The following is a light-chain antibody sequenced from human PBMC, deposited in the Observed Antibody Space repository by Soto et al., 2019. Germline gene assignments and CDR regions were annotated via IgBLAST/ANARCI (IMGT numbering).Light chain of an antibody. CDR2: GAS. CDR3: QQRANWLT. Sequence: ETVMTQSPATLSVSPGERATLSCRASQSVSSNLAWYQQKPGQAPRLLIYGASTRATGIPAGFSGSGSGTDFTLTISSLEPEDFAFYYCQQRANWLTFGGGTKVDIK. V-gene: IGKV3-15*01. J-gene: IGKJ4*01. CDR1: QSVSSN.